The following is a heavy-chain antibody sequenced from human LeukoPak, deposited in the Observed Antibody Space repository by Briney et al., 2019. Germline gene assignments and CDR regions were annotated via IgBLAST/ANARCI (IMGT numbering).Heavy chain of an antibody. J-gene: IGHJ5*02. Sequence: SETLSLTCTVSGGSISSSSYYWGWIRQPPGKGLEWIGSIYYSGSTYYNPSLKSRVTISVDTSNNQFSLKLSSVTSADTAVYYCARFTPQGYGWGGYNRFDPWGQGTLVTVSS. V-gene: IGHV4-39*01. D-gene: IGHD3-16*01. CDR3: ARFTPQGYGWGGYNRFDP. CDR1: GGSISSSSYY. CDR2: IYYSGST.